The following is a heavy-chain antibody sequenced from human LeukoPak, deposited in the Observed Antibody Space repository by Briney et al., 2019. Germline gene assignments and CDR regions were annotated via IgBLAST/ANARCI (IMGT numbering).Heavy chain of an antibody. Sequence: HPGGSLRLSCAASGFTFSSYAMHWVRQAPGKGLEWVAVISYDGSNKYYADSVKGRFTISRDNSKNTLYLQMNSLRAEDTAVYYCARVSIAAAVLGYWGQGTLVTVSS. J-gene: IGHJ4*02. D-gene: IGHD6-13*01. V-gene: IGHV3-30-3*01. CDR2: ISYDGSNK. CDR3: ARVSIAAAVLGY. CDR1: GFTFSSYA.